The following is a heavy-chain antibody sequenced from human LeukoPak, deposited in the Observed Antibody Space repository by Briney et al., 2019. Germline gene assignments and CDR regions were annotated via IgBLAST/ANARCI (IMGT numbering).Heavy chain of an antibody. V-gene: IGHV4-59*01. CDR3: ARADYYGSGSYQLFDY. Sequence: PSETLSLTCTVSGGSISSYYWSWIRQPPGKGLEWIGYIYYGGSTNYNPSLKSRVTISVDTSKNQFSRKLSSVTAADTAVYYCARADYYGSGSYQLFDYWGQGTLVTVSS. CDR2: IYYGGST. CDR1: GGSISSYY. J-gene: IGHJ4*02. D-gene: IGHD3-10*01.